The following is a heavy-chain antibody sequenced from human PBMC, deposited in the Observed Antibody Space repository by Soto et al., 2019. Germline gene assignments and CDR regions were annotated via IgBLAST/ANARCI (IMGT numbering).Heavy chain of an antibody. V-gene: IGHV4-59*01. J-gene: IGHJ4*02. Sequence: SETLSLTCTVSGGSISSYYWSWIRQPPGKGLEWIGAIYYSGSTNYNPSLKSRVTISVDTSKNQFSLKLSSVTAADTAVYYCARLRFLEWLSFDYWGQGTLVTVSS. D-gene: IGHD3-3*01. CDR3: ARLRFLEWLSFDY. CDR2: IYYSGST. CDR1: GGSISSYY.